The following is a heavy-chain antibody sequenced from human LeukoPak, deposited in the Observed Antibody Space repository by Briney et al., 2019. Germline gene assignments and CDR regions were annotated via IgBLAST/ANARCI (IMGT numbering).Heavy chain of an antibody. J-gene: IGHJ4*02. CDR1: GFSLSTSGMC. V-gene: IGHV2-70*11. CDR2: IDWDDDK. CDR3: ARIRVIEMATSGFDY. D-gene: IGHD5-24*01. Sequence: SGPTLVNPTQTLTLTCTFSGFSLSTSGMCVSWIRQPPGKALEWLARIDWDDDKYYSTSLKTRLTISKDTSKNQVVLTMTNMDPVGTATYYCARIRVIEMATSGFDYWGQGTLVTVSS.